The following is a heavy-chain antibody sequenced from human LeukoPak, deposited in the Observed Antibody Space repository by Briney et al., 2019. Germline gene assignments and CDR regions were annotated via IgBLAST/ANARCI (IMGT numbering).Heavy chain of an antibody. Sequence: SETLSLTCTVSGGSISSSSYYWGWIRQPPGKGLEWIGSIYYSGSTYYNPSLKSRVTISVDTSKNQFSLKLSSVTAADTAVYYCARPDYYYYYMDVWGKGTTVTISS. V-gene: IGHV4-39*01. CDR3: ARPDYYYYYMDV. CDR2: IYYSGST. J-gene: IGHJ6*03. CDR1: GGSISSSSYY.